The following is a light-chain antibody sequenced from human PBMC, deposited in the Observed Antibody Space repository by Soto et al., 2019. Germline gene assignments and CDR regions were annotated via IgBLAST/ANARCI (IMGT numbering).Light chain of an antibody. CDR1: SSNIGADYD. Sequence: QSVLTQPPSVSGAPGQRVTISCTGSSSNIGADYDVHWYQHLPGTAPKLLIYGNTNRPSGVPDRFSGSRSGTTASLAITGFRPDDEADYYCQSYDTRLSGYVFATRTKVT. CDR3: QSYDTRLSGYV. V-gene: IGLV1-40*01. CDR2: GNT. J-gene: IGLJ1*01.